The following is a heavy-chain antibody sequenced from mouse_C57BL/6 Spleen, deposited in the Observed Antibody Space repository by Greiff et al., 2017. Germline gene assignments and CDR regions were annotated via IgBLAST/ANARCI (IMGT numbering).Heavy chain of an antibody. Sequence: VQGVESGAELVRPGASVTLSCKASGYTFTDYEMHWVKQTPVHGLEWIGAIDPETGGTAYNQKFKGKAILTADKSSSTAYMELRSLTSEDSAVYYCTRAGYYAMDYWGQGTSVTVSS. CDR2: IDPETGGT. J-gene: IGHJ4*01. CDR3: TRAGYYAMDY. V-gene: IGHV1-15*01. CDR1: GYTFTDYE.